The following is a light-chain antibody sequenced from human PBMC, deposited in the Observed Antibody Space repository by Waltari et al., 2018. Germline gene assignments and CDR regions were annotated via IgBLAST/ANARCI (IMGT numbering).Light chain of an antibody. Sequence: QSALTQPASVSGSPGQAMSLSCIGTGRDVGNYNLDSWYQQYPGKAPKVMIYDHNRRPSGVSDRFSGSKSGNTASLTISGVQAEDEADYYCCSYAGSYTWVFGGGTKLTVL. J-gene: IGLJ3*02. CDR3: CSYAGSYTWV. CDR1: GRDVGNYNL. CDR2: DHN. V-gene: IGLV2-23*01.